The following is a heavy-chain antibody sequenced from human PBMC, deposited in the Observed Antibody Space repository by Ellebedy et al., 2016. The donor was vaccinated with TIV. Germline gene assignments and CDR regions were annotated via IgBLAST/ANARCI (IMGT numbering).Heavy chain of an antibody. Sequence: GSLRLSXTVSGGSISSSSYYWGWIRQPPGKGLEWIGSIYYSGSTYYNPSLKSRVTISVDTSKNQFSLKLSSVTAADTAVYYCARAVVEAGFDYWGQGTLVTVSS. D-gene: IGHD2-2*01. CDR1: GGSISSSSYY. V-gene: IGHV4-39*07. CDR3: ARAVVEAGFDY. CDR2: IYYSGST. J-gene: IGHJ4*02.